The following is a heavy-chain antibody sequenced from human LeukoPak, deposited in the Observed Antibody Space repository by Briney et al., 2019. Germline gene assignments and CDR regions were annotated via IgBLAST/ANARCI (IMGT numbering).Heavy chain of an antibody. J-gene: IGHJ6*03. D-gene: IGHD2-2*01. CDR2: IYYSGST. Sequence: SETLSLTCTVSGGSISSGDYYWSWIRQPPGKGLEWIGYIYYSGSTYYNPSLKSRVTISVDTSKNQFSLKLSSVTAADTAVYYCARDARWEFGSSVVPAAYYYYMDVWGKGTTVTVSS. CDR1: GGSISSGDYY. CDR3: ARDARWEFGSSVVPAAYYYYMDV. V-gene: IGHV4-30-4*02.